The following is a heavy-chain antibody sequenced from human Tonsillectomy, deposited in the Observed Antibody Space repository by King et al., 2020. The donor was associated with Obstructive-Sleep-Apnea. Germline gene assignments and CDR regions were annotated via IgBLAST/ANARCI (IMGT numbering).Heavy chain of an antibody. CDR2: ISYDGRSK. CDR1: GFTFSSYG. CDR3: AKPTGSYEFFYYGMDV. D-gene: IGHD3-10*01. Sequence: VQLVESGGGAVQPERSLRLSCAASGFTFSSYGMHWVRQAPGKGLEWVAVISYDGRSKYYADSVKGRFTISRDNFKNTLFLQIHSLRGEDTAVYYCAKPTGSYEFFYYGMDVWGQGTAVTVSS. V-gene: IGHV3-30*18. J-gene: IGHJ6*02.